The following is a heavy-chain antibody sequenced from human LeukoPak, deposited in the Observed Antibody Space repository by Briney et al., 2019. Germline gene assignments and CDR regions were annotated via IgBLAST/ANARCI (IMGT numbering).Heavy chain of an antibody. V-gene: IGHV3-7*01. CDR3: AREFRWEPCDY. CDR2: IKQDGSEK. J-gene: IGHJ4*02. CDR1: EFTFSTYW. Sequence: GGSLRLSCAASEFTFSTYWMSWVRQAPGKGLEWVADIKQDGSEKYYVDSVKGRFTISRDNAKNSLYLQMNSLRAEDTAVYYCAREFRWEPCDYWGQGTLVTVSS. D-gene: IGHD1-26*01.